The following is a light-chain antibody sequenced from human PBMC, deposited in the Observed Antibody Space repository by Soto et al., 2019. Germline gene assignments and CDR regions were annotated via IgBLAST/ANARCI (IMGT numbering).Light chain of an antibody. V-gene: IGKV2-24*01. J-gene: IGKJ2*01. Sequence: DIVMTQTPLSSPVTLGQPASISCRSSQSLLHSDGNTYLSWLQQRPGQPPRLLIYKISNRLSGVPDRFSGSGAGTDFTLKISRVEADDVGVYYCMQATQYPPYTFGQGTKLEF. CDR1: QSLLHSDGNTY. CDR2: KIS. CDR3: MQATQYPPYT.